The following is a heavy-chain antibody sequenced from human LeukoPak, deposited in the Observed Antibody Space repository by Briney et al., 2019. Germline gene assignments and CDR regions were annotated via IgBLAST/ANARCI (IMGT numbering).Heavy chain of an antibody. CDR1: GFTFSDYY. Sequence: GGSLRLSCAASGFTFSDYYMSWIRQAPGKGLEWVSYISSRGSTIYYADSVKGRFTISRDNAKNSLYLQMNSLRAEDMAVYYCARDGGFLEWLLYFNYYYGMDVWGQGTTVTVSS. CDR2: ISSRGSTI. V-gene: IGHV3-11*01. CDR3: ARDGGFLEWLLYFNYYYGMDV. J-gene: IGHJ6*02. D-gene: IGHD3-3*01.